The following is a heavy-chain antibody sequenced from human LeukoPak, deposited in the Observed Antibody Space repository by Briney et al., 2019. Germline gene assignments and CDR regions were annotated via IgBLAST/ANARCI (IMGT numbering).Heavy chain of an antibody. CDR3: ARDSSYGGFDY. J-gene: IGHJ4*02. D-gene: IGHD4-17*01. Sequence: SQTLSLTSTVYGGSISSGSYYWSWIRQPAGKGLEWIGRIYTSGSTNYNPSLKSRVTISVDTSKNQFSLKLSSVTAADTAVYYCARDSSYGGFDYWGQGTLVTVSS. CDR2: IYTSGST. V-gene: IGHV4-61*02. CDR1: GGSISSGSYY.